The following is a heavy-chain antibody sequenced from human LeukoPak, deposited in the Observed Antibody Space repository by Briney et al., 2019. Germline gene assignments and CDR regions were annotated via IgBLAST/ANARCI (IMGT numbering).Heavy chain of an antibody. Sequence: GGSLRLSCAVSGFTFSDYTMTWVRQAPGKGLEWVSYISTSSSTIYYADSVKGRFTISRDNAKNSLYLQMNSLRAEDTAVYYCARGVFGVVTYNWFDPWGQGTLVTVSS. CDR2: ISTSSSTI. D-gene: IGHD3-3*01. V-gene: IGHV3-48*04. CDR1: GFTFSDYT. J-gene: IGHJ5*02. CDR3: ARGVFGVVTYNWFDP.